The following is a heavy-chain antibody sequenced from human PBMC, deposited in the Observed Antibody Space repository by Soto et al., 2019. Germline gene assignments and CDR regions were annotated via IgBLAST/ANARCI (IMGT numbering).Heavy chain of an antibody. V-gene: IGHV3-7*03. CDR3: SRENWFQDY. J-gene: IGHJ4*02. D-gene: IGHD3-10*01. Sequence: ESGGGLVQPGGSLRLSCAASGFTFSVYYMTWVRQAPGKGLEWVASIKNDGSEQYYVDSVKGRFTISRDNAKNLLYLQMNSLRAGDTALYFCSRENWFQDYWGQGTLVTVSS. CDR1: GFTFSVYY. CDR2: IKNDGSEQ.